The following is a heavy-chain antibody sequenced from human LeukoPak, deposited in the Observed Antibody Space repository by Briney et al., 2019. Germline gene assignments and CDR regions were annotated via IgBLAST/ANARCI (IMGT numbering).Heavy chain of an antibody. J-gene: IGHJ4*02. V-gene: IGHV3-30-3*01. D-gene: IGHD2-21*01. Sequence: GGSLRLSCAASGFTFENYAMHWVRQAPGKGLEWVSLISYDGSNKYYSDSVKGRFTISRDNSKNTLYLQMNSLRTEDTAVYYCARDLLDCGGPKCSDYGGQGTLVTVSS. CDR2: ISYDGSNK. CDR3: ARDLLDCGGPKCSDY. CDR1: GFTFENYA.